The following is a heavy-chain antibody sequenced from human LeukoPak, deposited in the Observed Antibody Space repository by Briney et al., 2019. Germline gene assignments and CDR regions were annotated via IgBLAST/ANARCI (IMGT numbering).Heavy chain of an antibody. J-gene: IGHJ5*02. V-gene: IGHV4-59*01. D-gene: IGHD3-22*01. CDR3: ARDLYYYDSSGYLNWFDP. CDR1: GGSISSYY. CDR2: IYYSGST. Sequence: SETLSLTCTVSGGSISSYYWSWIRQPPGKGLEWIGYIYYSGSTNYNPSLKSRVTISVDTSKNQFSLKLSSVTAADTAVYYRARDLYYYDSSGYLNWFDPWGQGTLVTVSS.